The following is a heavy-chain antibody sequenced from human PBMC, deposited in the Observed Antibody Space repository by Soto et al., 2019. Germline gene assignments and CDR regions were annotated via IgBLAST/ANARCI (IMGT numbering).Heavy chain of an antibody. J-gene: IGHJ6*02. CDR1: GFPFSNY. D-gene: IGHD3-16*01. CDR2: MDSGDST. V-gene: IGHV3-53*01. Sequence: GGSLRLSCSASGFPFSNYLSWARQAPGKGLVWVSGMDSGDSTYYADSMKGRVTSPKDNSKNTLYLQMSGLRAEDTAVYYCVRDHPGGTTQSGYYYYGMDVWGQGTTVTVSS. CDR3: VRDHPGGTTQSGYYYYGMDV.